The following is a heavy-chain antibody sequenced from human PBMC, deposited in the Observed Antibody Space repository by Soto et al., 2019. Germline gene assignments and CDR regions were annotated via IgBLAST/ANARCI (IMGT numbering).Heavy chain of an antibody. V-gene: IGHV1-2*02. J-gene: IGHJ4*02. CDR2: INPNSDVT. Sequence: QVQLVQSGAEVKKPGASVKVSCKASGYTFNSCYIHWVRQAPGQGLEWMGWINPNSDVTGYAQSFQGRVTMTRDMSMTTAYMDLTRLRSDDTAVYYCVRVGLNRNYDFDFWGQGTLITVSS. CDR1: GYTFNSCY. D-gene: IGHD3-16*01. CDR3: VRVGLNRNYDFDF.